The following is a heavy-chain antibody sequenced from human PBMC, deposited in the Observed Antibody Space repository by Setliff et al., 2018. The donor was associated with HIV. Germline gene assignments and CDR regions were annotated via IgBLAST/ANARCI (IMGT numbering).Heavy chain of an antibody. D-gene: IGHD5-12*01. CDR1: GFTFSSYA. Sequence: GGSLRLSCAASGFTFSSYAMSWVRQAPGKGLEWVSAISGSGGSTYYADSVKGRFTISRDNSKNTLYLQMNSLTAEDTAVYYCARDSGGEYSGYDWGDAFDIWGQGTMVTVSS. CDR3: ARDSGGEYSGYDWGDAFDI. V-gene: IGHV3-23*01. J-gene: IGHJ3*02. CDR2: ISGSGGST.